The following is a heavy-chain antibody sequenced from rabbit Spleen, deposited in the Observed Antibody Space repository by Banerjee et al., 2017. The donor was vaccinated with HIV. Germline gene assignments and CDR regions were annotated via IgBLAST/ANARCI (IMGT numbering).Heavy chain of an antibody. J-gene: IGHJ6*01. Sequence: QEQLEESGRGLVRPEGSLTLTCKASGFSFSDRDVMCWVRQAPGKGLEWIACIDSGSSGSTYYANWAIGRFTGSKTSSTTVTLQMTSLTAADTATYFCARDDFPRYVGYAGYGVALWGPGTLVTVS. V-gene: IGHV1S45*01. CDR1: GFSFSDRDV. CDR3: ARDDFPRYVGYAGYGVAL. D-gene: IGHD7-1*01. CDR2: IDSGSSGST.